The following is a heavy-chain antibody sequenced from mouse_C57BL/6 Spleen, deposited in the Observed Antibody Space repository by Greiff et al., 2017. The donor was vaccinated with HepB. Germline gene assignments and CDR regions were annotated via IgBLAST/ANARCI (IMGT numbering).Heavy chain of an antibody. CDR3: ATGDYGIPFAY. V-gene: IGHV1-18*01. CDR2: INPNNGGT. D-gene: IGHD1-1*01. Sequence: EVQLQQSGPELVKPGASVKIPCKASGYTFTDYNMDWVKQSHGKSLEWIGDINPNNGGTIYNQKFKGKATLTVDKSSSTAYMELRSLTSEDTAVYYCATGDYGIPFAYWGQGTLVTVSA. CDR1: GYTFTDYN. J-gene: IGHJ3*01.